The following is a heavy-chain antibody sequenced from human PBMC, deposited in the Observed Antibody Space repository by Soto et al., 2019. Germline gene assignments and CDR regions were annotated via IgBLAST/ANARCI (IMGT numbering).Heavy chain of an antibody. CDR3: ARSGYSSSWYYYYYYGMDV. Sequence: QVQLVQSGAEVKKPGASVKVSCKASGYTFTSYDINWVRQATGQGLEWMGWMNPNSGNTGYAQKFQGRVTMTRNTSTSTADMELSSLRSEDTAVYYCARSGYSSSWYYYYYYGMDVWGQGTTVTVSS. CDR1: GYTFTSYD. CDR2: MNPNSGNT. D-gene: IGHD6-13*01. V-gene: IGHV1-8*01. J-gene: IGHJ6*02.